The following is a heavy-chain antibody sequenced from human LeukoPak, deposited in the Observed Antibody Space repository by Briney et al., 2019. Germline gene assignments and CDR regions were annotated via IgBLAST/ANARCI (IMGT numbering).Heavy chain of an antibody. J-gene: IGHJ4*02. CDR2: INAGNGNT. CDR3: ARAPGAVAGTVLFDY. V-gene: IGHV1-3*03. CDR1: GYTFTSYA. D-gene: IGHD6-19*01. Sequence: EASVKVSCKASGYTFTSYAMHWVRQAPGQRLEWMGWINAGNGNTRYSQEFQGRVTITTDTSTSTAYMELRSLRSEDTAVYYCARAPGAVAGTVLFDYWGQGTLVTVSS.